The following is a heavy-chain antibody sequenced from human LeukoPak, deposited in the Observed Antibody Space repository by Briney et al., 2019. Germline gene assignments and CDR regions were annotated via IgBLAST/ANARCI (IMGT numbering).Heavy chain of an antibody. J-gene: IGHJ4*02. Sequence: PGGSLRLSCAASGFTFSSYWMSWVRQAPGKGLEWVANIKQDGSEKYYVDSVKGRFTISRDNAKNSLYLQMNSLRAEDTAVYYCARGSPPDIAVAGPPDYWGQGTLVTVSS. CDR3: ARGSPPDIAVAGPPDY. CDR1: GFTFSSYW. CDR2: IKQDGSEK. D-gene: IGHD6-19*01. V-gene: IGHV3-7*01.